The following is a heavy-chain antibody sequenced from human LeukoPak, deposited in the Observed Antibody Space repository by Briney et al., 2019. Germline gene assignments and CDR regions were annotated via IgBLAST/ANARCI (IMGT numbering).Heavy chain of an antibody. CDR1: GFTFSSYA. Sequence: GGSLRLSCTASGFTFSSYAISWVRQAPGKGLEWVSGISDSGDTTYYADSVKGRFTIFRDNSKNTLYLQMNSLRAEDTAVYYCAKSYSSGWSPFDYWGQGTLVTVSS. D-gene: IGHD6-19*01. J-gene: IGHJ4*02. CDR2: ISDSGDTT. V-gene: IGHV3-23*01. CDR3: AKSYSSGWSPFDY.